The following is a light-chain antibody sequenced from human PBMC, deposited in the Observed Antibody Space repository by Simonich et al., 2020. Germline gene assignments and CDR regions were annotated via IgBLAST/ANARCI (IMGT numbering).Light chain of an antibody. CDR1: SSNIGSNY. CDR2: RNN. CDR3: QSYDSSLSGSV. V-gene: IGLV1-47*01. J-gene: IGLJ2*01. Sequence: QSVLTQPPSASGTPGQRVTISCSGSSSNIGSNYVYWYQQLPGTAPKLLIYRNNQRPSGGPDRFSGSKSGTSASLAITGLQAEDEADYYCQSYDSSLSGSVFGGGTKLTVL.